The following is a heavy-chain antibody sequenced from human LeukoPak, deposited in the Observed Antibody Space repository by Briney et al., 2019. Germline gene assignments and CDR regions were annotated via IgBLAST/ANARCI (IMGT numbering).Heavy chain of an antibody. J-gene: IGHJ4*02. V-gene: IGHV3-23*01. CDR1: GFTFSNTA. CDR3: AQELSDIFVVRTDS. D-gene: IGHD3-9*01. CDR2: MSAYNDRT. Sequence: GGSLRLSCAASGFTFSNTAMSWVRQTPGKGLEWVATMSAYNDRTHYADSVRGRFTVSRDNSKDTLSLQMNSLREDDTAVYYCAQELSDIFVVRTDSWGQGTLVTVSS.